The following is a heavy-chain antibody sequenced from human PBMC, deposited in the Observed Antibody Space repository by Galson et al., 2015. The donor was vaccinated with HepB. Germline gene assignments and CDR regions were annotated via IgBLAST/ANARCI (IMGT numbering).Heavy chain of an antibody. Sequence: SLRLSCAASGFPFGRHSLNWVRQAPGRGLEWLAYISHNSKEIYYADSVEGRFTVSRDNGKKSLYLQMSSLTSEDTATYYCAKDHFDCSNGVCPHDALDVWGQGTMVTVSS. CDR2: ISHNSKEI. D-gene: IGHD2-8*01. V-gene: IGHV3-48*01. CDR3: AKDHFDCSNGVCPHDALDV. CDR1: GFPFGRHS. J-gene: IGHJ3*01.